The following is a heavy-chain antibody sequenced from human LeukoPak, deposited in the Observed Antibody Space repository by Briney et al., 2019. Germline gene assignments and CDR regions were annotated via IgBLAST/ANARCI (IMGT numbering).Heavy chain of an antibody. CDR1: GGFISSSNW. V-gene: IGHV4-4*02. CDR2: IYHSGST. CDR3: ARDRWGGYCSSTSCNDAFDI. J-gene: IGHJ3*02. Sequence: PSGTLSLTCAVSGGFISSSNWWSWVRQPPGKGLEWIGEIYHSGSTNYNPSLKSRVTISVDKSKNQFSLKLSSVTAADTAVYYCARDRWGGYCSSTSCNDAFDIWGQGTMVTVSS. D-gene: IGHD2-2*01.